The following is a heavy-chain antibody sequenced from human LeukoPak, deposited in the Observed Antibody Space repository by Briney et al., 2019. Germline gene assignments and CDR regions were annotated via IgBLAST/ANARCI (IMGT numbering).Heavy chain of an antibody. J-gene: IGHJ4*02. CDR2: ISYDGSNK. CDR1: GFTFSSYA. V-gene: IGHV3-30-3*01. D-gene: IGHD3-10*01. Sequence: PGGSLRPSCAASGFTFSSYAMHWVRQAPGKGLEWVAVISYDGSNKYYADSVKGRFTISRDNSKNTLYLQMNSLRAEDTAVYYCARGHKLLAIDYWGQGTLVTVSS. CDR3: ARGHKLLAIDY.